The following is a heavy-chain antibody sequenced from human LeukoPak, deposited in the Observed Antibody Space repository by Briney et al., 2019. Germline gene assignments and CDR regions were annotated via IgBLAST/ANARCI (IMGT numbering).Heavy chain of an antibody. CDR3: ARGSSPFDY. CDR1: GGSVSRYY. CDR2: LYYSGNT. V-gene: IGHV4-59*08. J-gene: IGHJ4*02. Sequence: SETLSLTCTVSGGSVSRYYWSWIRQPPGKGLEWIGSLYYSGNTNYNPSLKSRVTISLDTSKNQFSLKLSSVTAADTAVYYCARGSSPFDYWGQGTLVTVSS.